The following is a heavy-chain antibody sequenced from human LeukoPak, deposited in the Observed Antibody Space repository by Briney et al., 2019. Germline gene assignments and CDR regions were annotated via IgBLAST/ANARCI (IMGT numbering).Heavy chain of an antibody. Sequence: ASVKVSCKASGGTFSSYAISWVRQAPGQGLEWMGGISPIFGTVNYAQKFQGRVTITADESTSTAYMEVSSLRSEDTAVYYRAREGDYSTDDYYYGMDVWGQGTTVTVSS. J-gene: IGHJ6*02. CDR3: AREGDYSTDDYYYGMDV. CDR2: ISPIFGTV. CDR1: GGTFSSYA. V-gene: IGHV1-69*13. D-gene: IGHD4-11*01.